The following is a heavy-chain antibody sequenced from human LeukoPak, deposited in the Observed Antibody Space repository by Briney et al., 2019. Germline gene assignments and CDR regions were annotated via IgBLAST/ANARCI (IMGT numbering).Heavy chain of an antibody. V-gene: IGHV1-2*02. CDR2: INPNSGGT. CDR1: GYTFTSYA. Sequence: ASVKVSCKASGYTFTSYAMNWVRQAPGQGLEWMGWINPNSGGTNYAQKFQGRVTMTRDTSISTAYMELSRLRSDDTAVYYCAMGIAAAGDDAFDIWGQGTMVTVSS. D-gene: IGHD6-13*01. J-gene: IGHJ3*02. CDR3: AMGIAAAGDDAFDI.